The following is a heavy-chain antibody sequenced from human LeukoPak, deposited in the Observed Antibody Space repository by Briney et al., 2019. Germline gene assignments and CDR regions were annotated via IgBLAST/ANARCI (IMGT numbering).Heavy chain of an antibody. J-gene: IGHJ5*02. CDR3: ARRNTFGRAGAGTRRRKNGSDP. Sequence: PSETLSLTCAVYGGSFSGYYWSWIRQPPGKGLEWIGEINHSGSTNYNPSLKSRVTISVDTSENQFSLKLSSVTAADTAVYYGARRNTFGRAGAGTRRRKNGSDPGGRGTLATVTP. CDR1: GGSFSGYY. CDR2: INHSGST. D-gene: IGHD6-19*01. V-gene: IGHV4-34*01.